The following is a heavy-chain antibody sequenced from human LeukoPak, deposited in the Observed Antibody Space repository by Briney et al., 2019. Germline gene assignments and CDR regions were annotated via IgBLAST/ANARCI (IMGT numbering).Heavy chain of an antibody. CDR1: GFTFSSYT. J-gene: IGHJ3*02. V-gene: IGHV3-23*01. CDR3: AKLGGWSGAYDAFDI. D-gene: IGHD6-19*01. Sequence: GGSLRLSCAASGFTFSSYTMSWVRQAPGKGLEWVSAISGSGGSTYYADSVKGRFTISRDNSKNTLYLQMNSLRAEDTAVYYCAKLGGWSGAYDAFDIWGQGTMVTVSS. CDR2: ISGSGGST.